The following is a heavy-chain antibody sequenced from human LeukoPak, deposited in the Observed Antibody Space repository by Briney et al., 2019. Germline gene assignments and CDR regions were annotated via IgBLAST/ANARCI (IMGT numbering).Heavy chain of an antibody. CDR3: ARADYGDYRREYYFDY. Sequence: GGSLRLSCAASGFTFGSYSAIWVRQAPGKGLEWVSSISGSSSYIYYADSVKGRFTISRDNARNSLYLQMNSLRAEDTAVYYCARADYGDYRREYYFDYWGQGTLVTVSS. J-gene: IGHJ4*02. D-gene: IGHD4-17*01. CDR1: GFTFGSYS. V-gene: IGHV3-21*01. CDR2: ISGSSSYI.